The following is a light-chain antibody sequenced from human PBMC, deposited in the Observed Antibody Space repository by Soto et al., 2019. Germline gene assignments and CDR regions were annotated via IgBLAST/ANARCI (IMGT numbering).Light chain of an antibody. Sequence: QSVLTQPASVSGSPGQSITISCTGTSSDVGAYNFVSWYQHHPGRAPKLIIYEVTIRPSGVSNRFSGSKSGNTASLTISGLQAEDESDYYCCSYTTSAPYVFGSGTQLTVL. CDR3: CSYTTSAPYV. J-gene: IGLJ1*01. CDR1: SSDVGAYNF. CDR2: EVT. V-gene: IGLV2-14*01.